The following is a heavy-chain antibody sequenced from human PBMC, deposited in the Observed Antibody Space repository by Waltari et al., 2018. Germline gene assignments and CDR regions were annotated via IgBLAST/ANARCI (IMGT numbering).Heavy chain of an antibody. J-gene: IGHJ4*02. CDR1: GFTFSSYS. Sequence: EVQLVESGGGLVKPGGSLRLSCAASGFTFSSYSMNWVRQAPGKGLECVSSISSSSSYIYYADSVKGRFTISRDNAKNSLYLQMNSLRAEDTAVYYCARSPGEGGSAHFDYWGQGTLVTVSS. CDR2: ISSSSSYI. CDR3: ARSPGEGGSAHFDY. D-gene: IGHD7-27*01. V-gene: IGHV3-21*01.